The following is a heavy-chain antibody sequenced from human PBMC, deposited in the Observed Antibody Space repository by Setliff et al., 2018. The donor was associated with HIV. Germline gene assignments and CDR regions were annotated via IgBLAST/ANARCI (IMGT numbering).Heavy chain of an antibody. Sequence: SETLSLTCTVSGDSISSGGYYWSWIRQHPGTGLEWIGYIYYSGTTYYNPSLKSRVTISVDTSKNQFSLKLTSVTAAGTAVYFCARGTRSSVNWFDPWGQGTLVTVSS. J-gene: IGHJ5*02. CDR2: IYYSGTT. V-gene: IGHV4-31*03. D-gene: IGHD2-2*01. CDR1: GDSISSGGYY. CDR3: ARGTRSSVNWFDP.